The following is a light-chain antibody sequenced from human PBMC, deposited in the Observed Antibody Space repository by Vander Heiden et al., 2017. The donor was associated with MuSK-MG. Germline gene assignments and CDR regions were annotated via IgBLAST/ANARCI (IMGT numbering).Light chain of an antibody. V-gene: IGKV1-17*01. CDR2: AAS. Sequence: IQVTQSPSSLSAPVGHGVTISFRASQGIRNKLCWYQQKPGNAPQRLIYAASRLQSGVPTRFSGSGSGTEFTLTISSLQPEDFVTYYCLQHSSYPLTFGGGTKLEIK. CDR3: LQHSSYPLT. J-gene: IGKJ4*01. CDR1: QGIRNK.